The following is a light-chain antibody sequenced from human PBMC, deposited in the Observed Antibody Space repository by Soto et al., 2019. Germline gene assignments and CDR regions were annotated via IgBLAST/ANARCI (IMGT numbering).Light chain of an antibody. CDR1: QSVSNN. V-gene: IGKV3-15*01. J-gene: IGKJ4*01. CDR3: QQYNNRPPIT. Sequence: EIVMTQSPATLSVSPGERATLSCRASQSVSNNLAWYQQKPGQAPRLLIYGASTRATGIPARFSGSGSGTEFTLTISSLQSEDFAVYCCQQYNNRPPITFGGGTKVEIK. CDR2: GAS.